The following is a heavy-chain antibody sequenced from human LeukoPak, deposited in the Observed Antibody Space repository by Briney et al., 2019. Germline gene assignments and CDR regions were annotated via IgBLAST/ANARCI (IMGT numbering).Heavy chain of an antibody. CDR2: FSYSGST. D-gene: IGHD1-26*01. CDR3: AREVGGTGYYFDY. Sequence: SETLSLTCTVSGGSISSYYWSWIRQPPGKGLEWIGYFSYSGSTHYNPSLESRVTISIDTSKNRFSLKLTSVTAADTAVYYCAREVGGTGYYFDYWGQGSLVTVSS. J-gene: IGHJ4*02. CDR1: GGSISSYY. V-gene: IGHV4-59*01.